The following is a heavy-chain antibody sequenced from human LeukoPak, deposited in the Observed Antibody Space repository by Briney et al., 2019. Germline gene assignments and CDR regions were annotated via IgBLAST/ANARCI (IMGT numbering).Heavy chain of an antibody. CDR3: ARTRGGIRPFFDY. D-gene: IGHD3-16*01. CDR1: GGSFSGYY. V-gene: IGHV4-34*01. Sequence: SETLSLTCAVYGGSFSGYYWSWIRQPPGKGLEWIGEINHSGSTNYNPSLKSRVTISVDTSKNQFSLKLNSVTAADTAVYYCARTRGGIRPFFDYWGQGILVTVSS. J-gene: IGHJ4*02. CDR2: INHSGST.